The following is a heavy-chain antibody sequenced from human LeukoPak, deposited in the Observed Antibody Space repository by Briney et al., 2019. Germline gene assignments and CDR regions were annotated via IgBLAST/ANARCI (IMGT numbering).Heavy chain of an antibody. J-gene: IGHJ6*03. CDR1: GYTFTSYD. D-gene: IGHD6-13*01. CDR3: ARGEGGYSSSWYSIRYYYYYMDV. V-gene: IGHV1-8*01. Sequence: ASVKVSCKASGYTFTSYDINWVRQATGQGLEWMGWMDPNSGNTGYAQKFQGRVTMTRNTSISTAYMELSSLRPEDTAVHYCARGEGGYSSSWYSIRYYYYYMDVWGKGTTVTISS. CDR2: MDPNSGNT.